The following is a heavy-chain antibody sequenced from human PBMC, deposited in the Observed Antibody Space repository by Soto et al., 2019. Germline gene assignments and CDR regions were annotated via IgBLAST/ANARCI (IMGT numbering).Heavy chain of an antibody. CDR1: NAPISSRKW. CDR2: IYNSGSS. D-gene: IGHD3-10*01. CDR3: ASKFGELLADAFDI. J-gene: IGHJ3*02. V-gene: IGHV4-4*02. Sequence: SETLSLTCTVSNAPISSRKWWTLVRQTPGKRLEWIGEIYNSGSSNHNPSPKSRVTMSVDKSNNQFSLKMTSVTAADTAVYYCASKFGELLADAFDIWGQGTVVTVSS.